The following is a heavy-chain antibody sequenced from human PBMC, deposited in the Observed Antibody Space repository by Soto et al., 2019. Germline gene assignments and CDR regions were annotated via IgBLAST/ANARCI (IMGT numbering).Heavy chain of an antibody. CDR3: AKDRNWNYFSYYAMDV. D-gene: IGHD1-7*01. CDR1: GFTSSSYG. V-gene: IGHV3-30*18. CDR2: ISYDGSNK. Sequence: PGGSLRLSCAASGFTSSSYGMHWVRQAPGKGLEWVAVISYDGSNKYYADSVKGRFTISRDNSKNTLYLQMNSLRAEDTAVYYCAKDRNWNYFSYYAMDVWGQWTTVTVSS. J-gene: IGHJ6*02.